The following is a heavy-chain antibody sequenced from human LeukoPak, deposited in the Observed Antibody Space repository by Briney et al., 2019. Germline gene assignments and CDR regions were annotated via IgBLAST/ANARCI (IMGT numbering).Heavy chain of an antibody. CDR3: ARDRRLDRLQGYYM. Sequence: PSETLSLTCTVSGGSIGTHYWSWIRQPPGKGLECIGYIFYTGTTNYNPSHKSRVTISVDTSRDQFSLNLRSVTAADTAVYYCARDRRLDRLQGYYMWGQGTMVTVSS. D-gene: IGHD3/OR15-3a*01. J-gene: IGHJ3*02. CDR1: GGSIGTHY. CDR2: IFYTGTT. V-gene: IGHV4-59*11.